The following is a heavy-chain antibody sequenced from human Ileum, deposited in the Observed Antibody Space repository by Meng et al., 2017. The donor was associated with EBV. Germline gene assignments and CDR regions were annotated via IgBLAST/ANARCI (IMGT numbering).Heavy chain of an antibody. Sequence: QGQLQESGPGLVKPSETSSFTCTVSGGSISSYYWSWIRQPPGKGLEWIGYIYYSGSTNYNPSLKSRVTISVDTSKNQFSLNLSSVTAADAAVYYCARGGWSLDYWGQGTLVTVSS. CDR3: ARGGWSLDY. D-gene: IGHD2-15*01. V-gene: IGHV4-59*08. J-gene: IGHJ4*02. CDR2: IYYSGST. CDR1: GGSISSYY.